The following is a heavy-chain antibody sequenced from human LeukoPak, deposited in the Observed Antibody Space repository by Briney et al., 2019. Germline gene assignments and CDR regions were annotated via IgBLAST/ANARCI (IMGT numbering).Heavy chain of an antibody. V-gene: IGHV3-23*01. Sequence: GGSLRLSCTASDFILSTYAMSWVRQAPGKGLEWVSSISGNGAHPYYADSVRGRFSISRDFSRNAVFLQMSSLRVEDTAKYYCAKAVDGRGYYFERGADFWGQGTMVTVSS. CDR3: AKAVDGRGYYFERGADF. CDR2: ISGNGAHP. CDR1: DFILSTYA. J-gene: IGHJ4*02. D-gene: IGHD3-22*01.